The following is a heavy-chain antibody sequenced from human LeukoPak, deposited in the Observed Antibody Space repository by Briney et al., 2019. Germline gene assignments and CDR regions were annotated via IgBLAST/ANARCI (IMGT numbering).Heavy chain of an antibody. CDR3: ARDPRTSGNFDP. CDR2: MNPNSGNT. J-gene: IGHJ5*02. V-gene: IGHV1-8*01. CDR1: GYTFTSYD. Sequence: GASVKVSCKASGYTFTSYDINWVRQATGQGLEWMGWMNPNSGNTGYAQKFQGRVTMTRNTSISTAYMELRSLRSDDTAVYYCARDPRTSGNFDPWGQGTLVTVSS.